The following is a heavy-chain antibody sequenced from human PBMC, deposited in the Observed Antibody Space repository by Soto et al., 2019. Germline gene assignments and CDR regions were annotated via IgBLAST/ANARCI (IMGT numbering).Heavy chain of an antibody. CDR2: IYYSGST. CDR3: ARAGSGSYYEFNWFDP. Sequence: PSETLSLTCIFSGGSISSYYWSWIRQPPGKGLEWIGHIYYSGSTNYNPSLKSRVTISIDTSKRQFSLNLRSVTAADTAVYYCARAGSGSYYEFNWFDPWGKGQVVTVSS. V-gene: IGHV4-59*01. J-gene: IGHJ5*02. CDR1: GGSISSYY. D-gene: IGHD1-26*01.